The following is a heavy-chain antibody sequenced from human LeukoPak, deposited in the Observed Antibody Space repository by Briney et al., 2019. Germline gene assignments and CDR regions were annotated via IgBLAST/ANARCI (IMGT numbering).Heavy chain of an antibody. J-gene: IGHJ4*02. CDR3: ASDIVATSGDF. CDR1: GFTFSDYY. CDR2: ITSSGDGI. V-gene: IGHV3-11*01. D-gene: IGHD5-12*01. Sequence: PGGSLRLSCAASGFTFSDYYMSWIRQAPGKGLEWVAYITSSGDGIYYADSVKGRFTISRDNAKNALFLRMNSLRVEDTATYYCASDIVATSGDFWGQGTLVSVSS.